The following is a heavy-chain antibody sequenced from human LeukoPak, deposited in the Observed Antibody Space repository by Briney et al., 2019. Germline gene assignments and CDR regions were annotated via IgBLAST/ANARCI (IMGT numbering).Heavy chain of an antibody. Sequence: GGSLRLSCAASGFTFSDYYMSWIRQAPGKGLEWVSYISSSGSTIYYADSVEGRFTISRDNAKNSLYLQMNSLKTEDTAVYYCTRLESAYDNWFDYWGQGTLVIVSS. D-gene: IGHD5-12*01. CDR1: GFTFSDYY. CDR2: ISSSGSTI. V-gene: IGHV3-11*01. J-gene: IGHJ4*02. CDR3: TRLESAYDNWFDY.